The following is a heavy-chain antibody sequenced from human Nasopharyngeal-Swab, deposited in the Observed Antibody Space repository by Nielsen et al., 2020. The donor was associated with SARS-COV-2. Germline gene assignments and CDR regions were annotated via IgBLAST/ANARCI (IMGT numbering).Heavy chain of an antibody. V-gene: IGHV3-21*01. CDR1: GFTFSSYY. Sequence: GGSLRLSWAASGFTFSSYYMNWVRQAQGKGLDGVSSISSSSSYIYYADSVKGRFTISRDNAKNSLYLQMNSLRAEDTAVYYCARDRYYYYGMDVWGQGTTVTVSS. CDR2: ISSSSSYI. CDR3: ARDRYYYYGMDV. J-gene: IGHJ6*02.